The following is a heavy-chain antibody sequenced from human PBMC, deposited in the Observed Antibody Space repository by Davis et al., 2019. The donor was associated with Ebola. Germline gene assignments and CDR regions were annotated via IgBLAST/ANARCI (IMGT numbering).Heavy chain of an antibody. CDR2: IIPIFGTA. CDR1: GGTFSSYA. D-gene: IGHD3-10*01. V-gene: IGHV1-69*06. J-gene: IGHJ6*02. CDR3: ARDPGTYYYGSGTDGYYGMDV. Sequence: SVKVSCKASGGTFSSYAISWVRQAPGQGLEWMGGIIPIFGTANYAQKFQGRVTITADKSTSTAYMELSSLRSEDTAVYYCARDPGTYYYGSGTDGYYGMDVWGQGTTVTVSS.